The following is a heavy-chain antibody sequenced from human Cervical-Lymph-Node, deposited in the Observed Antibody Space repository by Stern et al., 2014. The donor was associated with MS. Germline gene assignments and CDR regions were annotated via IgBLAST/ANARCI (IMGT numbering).Heavy chain of an antibody. CDR1: GDSINSGDFH. CDR3: ARMKTGLRENRGFDF. J-gene: IGHJ4*02. CDR2: IYYGGRN. V-gene: IGHV4-30-4*01. D-gene: IGHD5-12*01. Sequence: VQLVESGPGLVKPSETLSLTCTVSGDSINSGDFHWSWVRQSPGKGLESIGYIYYGGRNYNNPSLKSRVTMSIDTSTNQFSLNLTSVTAADTALYFCARMKTGLRENRGFDFWGQGTQVTVSS.